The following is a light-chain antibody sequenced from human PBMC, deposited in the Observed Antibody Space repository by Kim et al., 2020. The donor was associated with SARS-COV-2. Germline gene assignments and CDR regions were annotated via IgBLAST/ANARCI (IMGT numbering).Light chain of an antibody. CDR1: RSVSSRY. J-gene: IGKJ4*01. Sequence: SPGERATIPCMASRSVSSRYLAWYQQKPGQAPRLLIYGASSRATGIPDRFSGSGSGTDFTLTISRLEPEDFAVYYCQQYGSSPLTFGGGTKVDIK. CDR2: GAS. CDR3: QQYGSSPLT. V-gene: IGKV3-20*01.